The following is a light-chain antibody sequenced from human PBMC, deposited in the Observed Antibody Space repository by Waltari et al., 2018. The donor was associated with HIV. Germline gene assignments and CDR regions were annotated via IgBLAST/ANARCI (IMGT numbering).Light chain of an antibody. V-gene: IGKV2-28*01. Sequence: DTVMTQSPLSLPVTPGEPASISCRSSQRLLHSNGYNYLDWYLQKPGQSPQLLIYLGSNRAPGVPARFSGSVSGTDFTLKISRVEADDVGVYYCMQALQTPRYTFGQGTKLEIK. CDR1: QRLLHSNGYNY. CDR3: MQALQTPRYT. J-gene: IGKJ2*01. CDR2: LGS.